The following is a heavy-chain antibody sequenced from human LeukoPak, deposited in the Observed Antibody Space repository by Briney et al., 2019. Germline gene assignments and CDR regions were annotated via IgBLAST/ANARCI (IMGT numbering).Heavy chain of an antibody. V-gene: IGHV3-30-3*01. CDR2: ISYDGSNK. D-gene: IGHD3-22*01. CDR1: GFTFSSYA. CDR3: ARDTDSSGYYSQDQRFDY. Sequence: GRSLGLSCAASGFTFSSYAMHWVRQAPGKGLEWVAVISYDGSNKYYADSVKGRFTISRDNSKNTLYLQMNSLRAEDTAVYYCARDTDSSGYYSQDQRFDYWGQGTLVTVSS. J-gene: IGHJ4*02.